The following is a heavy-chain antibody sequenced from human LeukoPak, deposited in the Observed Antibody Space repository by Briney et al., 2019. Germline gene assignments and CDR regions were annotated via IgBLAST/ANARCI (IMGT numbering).Heavy chain of an antibody. CDR1: GYTFTSYD. V-gene: IGHV1-8*03. D-gene: IGHD1-26*01. CDR3: ARLSLLLPDAFDI. CDR2: MNPNSGNT. Sequence: ASVKVSCKASGYTFTSYDINWVRQATGQGLEWMGWMNPNSGNTGYAQKFQGRVTIIRNTSISTAYMELSSLRSEDTAVYYCARLSLLLPDAFDIWGQGTVVTVSS. J-gene: IGHJ3*02.